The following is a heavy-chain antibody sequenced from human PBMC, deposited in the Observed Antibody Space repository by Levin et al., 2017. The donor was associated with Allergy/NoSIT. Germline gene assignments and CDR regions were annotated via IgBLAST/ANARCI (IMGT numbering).Heavy chain of an antibody. Sequence: GGSLRLSCAASGFTFSGYTLNWVRQAPGKGLEWVSSISSSSTYFYYADSLKGRFTISRDDAKNSLSLQMNSLRVEDTAVYYCASDGSYDTLDIWGQGTMVTVSS. V-gene: IGHV3-21*01. CDR1: GFTFSGYT. CDR2: ISSSSTYF. D-gene: IGHD6-6*01. J-gene: IGHJ3*02. CDR3: ASDGSYDTLDI.